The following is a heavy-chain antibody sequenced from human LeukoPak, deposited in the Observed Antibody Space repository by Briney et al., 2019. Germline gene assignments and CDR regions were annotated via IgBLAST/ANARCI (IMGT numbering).Heavy chain of an antibody. D-gene: IGHD5-12*01. V-gene: IGHV3-30*02. CDR1: GFTFSTYS. CDR2: IRYDGSNK. CDR3: AKDHPSVRDLVGAFDI. Sequence: PGGSLRLSCAAYGFTFSTYSMNWARQAPGKGLEWVAFIRYDGSNKYYADSVKGRFTISRDNSKNTLYLQMNSLRAEDTAVYYCAKDHPSVRDLVGAFDIWGQGTMVTVSS. J-gene: IGHJ3*02.